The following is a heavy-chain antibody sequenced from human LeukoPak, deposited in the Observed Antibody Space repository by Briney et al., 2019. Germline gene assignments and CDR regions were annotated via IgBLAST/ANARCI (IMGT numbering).Heavy chain of an antibody. D-gene: IGHD6-19*01. J-gene: IGHJ6*02. CDR3: ASRGSGWWGYYYGMDV. CDR1: GYTFTSYG. V-gene: IGHV1-18*01. Sequence: ASVKVSCKASGYTFTSYGISWVRQAPGQGLEWMGWISAYNGNTNYAQKLQGRVTMTTDTSTSTAYMELRSLRSEDTAVYYCASRGSGWWGYYYGMDVWGQGTTVTVSS. CDR2: ISAYNGNT.